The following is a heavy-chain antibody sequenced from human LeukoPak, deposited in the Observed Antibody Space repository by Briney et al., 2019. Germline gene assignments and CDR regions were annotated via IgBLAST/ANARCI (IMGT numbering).Heavy chain of an antibody. CDR1: GYTFTGYW. J-gene: IGHJ5*02. V-gene: IGHV1-46*01. CDR2: ISPSGGST. Sequence: ASVKLSCKAFGYTFTGYWMHWVRQAPGQGPEWMGVISPSGGSTIYAQKSKGRVTLTRGMSTSTDYLELSSLRSEDTAVYYCARDNSVRDEAWWFNPWGQGTLVTVSS. CDR3: ARDNSVRDEAWWFNP. D-gene: IGHD5-24*01.